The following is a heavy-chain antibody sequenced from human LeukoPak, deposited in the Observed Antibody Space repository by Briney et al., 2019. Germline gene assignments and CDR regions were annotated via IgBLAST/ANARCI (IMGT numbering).Heavy chain of an antibody. CDR2: IYTSGST. Sequence: PSETLSLICTVSGGSISSYYWSWIRQPPGKGLEWIGYIYTSGSTNYNPSLKSRVTISVDTSKNQFSLKLSSVTAADTAVHYCARQNDIWGQGTMVTVSS. V-gene: IGHV4-4*09. CDR1: GGSISSYY. CDR3: ARQNDI. J-gene: IGHJ3*02.